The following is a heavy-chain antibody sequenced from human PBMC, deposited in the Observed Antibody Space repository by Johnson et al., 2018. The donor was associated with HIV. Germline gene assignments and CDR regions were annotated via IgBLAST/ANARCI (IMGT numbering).Heavy chain of an antibody. D-gene: IGHD3-22*01. CDR1: GFTVINNY. V-gene: IGHV3-66*02. CDR2: LYSGGST. CDR3: AKVWDYYDSNAFDI. J-gene: IGHJ3*02. Sequence: VQLVESGGGLGQPGGSLRVSCAPSGFTVINNYMSWVRQAPGKGLEWVSTLYSGGSTYYADSVTGRFTISRDNSNNTLYLQMNRLRVEDTAVYYCAKVWDYYDSNAFDIWGQGTMVTVS.